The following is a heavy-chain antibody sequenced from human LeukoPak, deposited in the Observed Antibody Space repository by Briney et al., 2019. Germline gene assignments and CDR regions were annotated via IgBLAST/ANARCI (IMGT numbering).Heavy chain of an antibody. D-gene: IGHD6-19*01. CDR1: GGSISSYY. J-gene: IGHJ4*02. CDR3: ATVGYSSGSHDY. Sequence: SETLSLTCTVSGGSISSYYWSWIRQPPGKGLEWIGYIYYSGSTNYNPSLKSRVTISVDTSKNQFSLKLSSVTAADTAVYYCATVGYSSGSHDYWGQGTLVTVSS. CDR2: IYYSGST. V-gene: IGHV4-59*01.